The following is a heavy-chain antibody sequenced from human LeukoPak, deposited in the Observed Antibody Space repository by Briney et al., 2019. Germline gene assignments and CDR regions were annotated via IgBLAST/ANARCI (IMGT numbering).Heavy chain of an antibody. J-gene: IGHJ4*02. Sequence: PGGSLRLSCAASGFTFNSYSMNWVRQAPGKGLEWVSSISSSSSYIYYADSVKGRFTISRDNAKNSLYLQMNSLRAEDTAVYYCAREGTAAGTSLNFDYWGQGILVTVSS. CDR1: GFTFNSYS. CDR3: AREGTAAGTSLNFDY. CDR2: ISSSSSYI. D-gene: IGHD6-13*01. V-gene: IGHV3-21*01.